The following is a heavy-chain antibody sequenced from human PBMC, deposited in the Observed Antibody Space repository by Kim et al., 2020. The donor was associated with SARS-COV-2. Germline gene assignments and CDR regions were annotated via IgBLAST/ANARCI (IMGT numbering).Heavy chain of an antibody. CDR2: T. D-gene: IGHD1-26*01. CDR3: AKVAWDYSGMEA. J-gene: IGHJ6*02. V-gene: IGHV3-23*01. Sequence: THYADSLQRRFTISSDDSNTTLYLQMNSLRGEDAALYYCAKVAWDYSGMEAWGPGTTVTVSS.